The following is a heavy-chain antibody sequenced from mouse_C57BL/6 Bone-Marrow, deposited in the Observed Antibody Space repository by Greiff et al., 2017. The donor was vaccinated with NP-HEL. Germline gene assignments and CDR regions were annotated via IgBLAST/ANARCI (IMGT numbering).Heavy chain of an antibody. D-gene: IGHD2-5*01. V-gene: IGHV6-3*01. CDR2: IRLKSDNYAT. CDR1: GFTFSNYW. J-gene: IGHJ2*01. CDR3: TYYSKYYFDY. Sequence: EVQLVESGGGLVQPGGSMKLSCVASGFTFSNYWMNWVRQSPEKGLEWVAQIRLKSDNYATHYAESVKGRFTISRDDSKSSVYLQMNNLRAEDTGIYYCTYYSKYYFDYWGQGTTLTVSS.